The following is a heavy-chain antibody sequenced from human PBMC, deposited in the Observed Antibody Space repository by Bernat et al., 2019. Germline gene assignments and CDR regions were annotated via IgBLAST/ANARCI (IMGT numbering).Heavy chain of an antibody. D-gene: IGHD4-17*01. Sequence: EVQLVESGGGLVQPGGSLRLSCVASGFIASGFTFSSYWMHWVRQVPGKGLVWVSRINGDESITNYADSVKGRFTISRDNSKNTLYLQMNSLRAEDTAVYYCARDPDPYGDSLFDYWGQGTLVTVSS. V-gene: IGHV3-74*01. CDR1: GFTFSSYW. CDR2: INGDESIT. J-gene: IGHJ4*02. CDR3: ARDPDPYGDSLFDY.